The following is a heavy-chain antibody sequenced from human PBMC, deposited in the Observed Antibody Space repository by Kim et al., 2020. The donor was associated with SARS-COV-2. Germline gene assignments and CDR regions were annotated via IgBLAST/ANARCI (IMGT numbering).Heavy chain of an antibody. V-gene: IGHV4-4*07. J-gene: IGHJ6*03. Sequence: SETLSLTCTVSGGSISSYYWSWIRQPAGKGLEWIGRIYTSGSTNYNPSLKSRVTMSVDTSKNQFSLKLSSVTAADTAVYYCARGAFFRSDFWSGYGFHYYYYMDVWGKGTTVTVSS. CDR1: GGSISSYY. CDR3: ARGAFFRSDFWSGYGFHYYYYMDV. D-gene: IGHD3-3*01. CDR2: IYTSGST.